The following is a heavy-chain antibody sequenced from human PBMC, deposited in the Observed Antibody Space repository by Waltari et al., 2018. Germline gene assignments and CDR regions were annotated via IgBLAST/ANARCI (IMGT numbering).Heavy chain of an antibody. J-gene: IGHJ2*01. V-gene: IGHV4-59*01. Sequence: QVQLQESGPGLVKPSETLSLTCTVSGTSISRYHWSWIRQPPGKGLEWLGYIDYRGSTKFNPALKSRVTLSVDTSKNQSSLRLKSLTAADTAVYYCARRTASGPYAPSHWYFDLWGRGNLVTVSS. CDR2: IDYRGST. D-gene: IGHD2-21*02. CDR3: ARRTASGPYAPSHWYFDL. CDR1: GTSISRYH.